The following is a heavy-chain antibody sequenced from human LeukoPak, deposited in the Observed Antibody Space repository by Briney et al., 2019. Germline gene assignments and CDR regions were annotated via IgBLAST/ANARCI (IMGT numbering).Heavy chain of an antibody. CDR3: ATSRDWRVES. CDR1: EFTFSSYS. Sequence: GGSLRLSCAASEFTFSSYSMNWVRQAPGKGLEWVSYITGGSNNILYADSVKGRFTISRDNAKNSLYLQMNSLRGEDTAVYYCATSRDWRVESWGRGIAVTVSS. V-gene: IGHV3-48*04. J-gene: IGHJ4*02. CDR2: ITGGSNNI. D-gene: IGHD2-21*02.